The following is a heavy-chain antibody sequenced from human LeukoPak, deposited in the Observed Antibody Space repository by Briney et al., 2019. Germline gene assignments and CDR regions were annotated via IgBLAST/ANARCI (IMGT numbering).Heavy chain of an antibody. V-gene: IGHV4-59*01. Sequence: SETLSLTCTVSGGSISSYYWSWIRQPPGKGLEWIGYIYYSGSTSYNPSLNSRVTMSVDTAKNLFSLKLSSVTAADTSVYYCARDGGDSKRDRFDTWGQGTLVTVSS. J-gene: IGHJ3*02. CDR3: ARDGGDSKRDRFDT. D-gene: IGHD2-21*02. CDR1: GGSISSYY. CDR2: IYYSGST.